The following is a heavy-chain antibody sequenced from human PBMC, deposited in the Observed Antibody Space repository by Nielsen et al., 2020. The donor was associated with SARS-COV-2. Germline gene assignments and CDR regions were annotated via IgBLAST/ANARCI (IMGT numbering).Heavy chain of an antibody. V-gene: IGHV4-4*02. CDR3: ARQGVSSSFLGASDC. D-gene: IGHD6-13*01. CDR1: GGSISSSDW. CDR2: IYHKGRT. Sequence: SETLSLTCAVSGGSISSSDWWRWVRQPPGQGLERLGEIYHKGRTNYNPSLKSRITISLDKSKNQFSLSLNSVTAADTAVYYCARQGVSSSFLGASDCWGQGTLVTVSS. J-gene: IGHJ4*02.